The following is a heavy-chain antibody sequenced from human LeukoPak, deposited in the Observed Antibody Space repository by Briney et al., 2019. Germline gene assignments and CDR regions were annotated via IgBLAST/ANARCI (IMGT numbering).Heavy chain of an antibody. CDR2: IYSGGST. CDR3: ARTYYYDSSLYFDY. CDR1: GFTVSSNY. Sequence: GGSLRLSYAASGFTVSSNYMSWVRQAPGKGLEWVSVIYSGGSTYYADSVKGRFTISRDNSKNTLYLQMNSLRAEDTAVYYCARTYYYDSSLYFDYWGQGTLVTVSS. D-gene: IGHD3-22*01. J-gene: IGHJ4*02. V-gene: IGHV3-53*01.